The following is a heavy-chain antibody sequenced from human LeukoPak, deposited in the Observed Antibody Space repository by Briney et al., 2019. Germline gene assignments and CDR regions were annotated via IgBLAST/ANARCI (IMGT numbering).Heavy chain of an antibody. V-gene: IGHV1-2*02. CDR2: INPNSGGT. J-gene: IGHJ6*03. CDR1: GYTFTGYY. D-gene: IGHD4-17*01. Sequence: GASVKVSCKASGYTFTGYYMHWVRQAPGQGLEWMGWINPNSGGTNYAQKFQGRVTMTRDTSISTAYMELSRLRSDDTAVYYCAIDLGEYGYYYYYYYMDVWGKVTTVTVSS. CDR3: AIDLGEYGYYYYYYYMDV.